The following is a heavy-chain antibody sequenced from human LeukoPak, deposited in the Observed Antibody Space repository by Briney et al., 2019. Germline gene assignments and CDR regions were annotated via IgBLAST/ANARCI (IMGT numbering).Heavy chain of an antibody. J-gene: IGHJ4*02. Sequence: PVGSLRLSCATSGFTFSMSAMHWVRLAPRKGLYWVAVISFDGGNKFYADSVKCRFSISRDNSKNTLYLQMNSLGLDDTAVYFWARGRAGIAAAGFDYWGQGTLVTVSS. V-gene: IGHV3-30-3*01. CDR3: ARGRAGIAAAGFDY. D-gene: IGHD6-13*01. CDR2: ISFDGGNK. CDR1: GFTFSMSA.